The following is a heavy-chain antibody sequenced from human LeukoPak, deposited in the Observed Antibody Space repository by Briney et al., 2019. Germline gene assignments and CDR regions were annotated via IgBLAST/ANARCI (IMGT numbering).Heavy chain of an antibody. V-gene: IGHV4-34*01. CDR1: GGPFRGFF. CDR2: ISHSGSS. J-gene: IGHJ5*02. D-gene: IGHD4-23*01. Sequence: SETLSLTCAVYGGPFRGFFWSWIPQAPGKGLEWIGEISHSGSSNYNPSLKSRITISVDPSKSQFSLRLTSVTAADTAVYYCARGIFYGGRDQYIWFDLWGQGTLVTVSS. CDR3: ARGIFYGGRDQYIWFDL.